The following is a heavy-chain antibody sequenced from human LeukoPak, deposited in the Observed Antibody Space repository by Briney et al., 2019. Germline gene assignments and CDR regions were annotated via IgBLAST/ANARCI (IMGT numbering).Heavy chain of an antibody. CDR2: ISSSSSYI. V-gene: IGHV3-21*04. CDR3: ARGPLYYYDSSGYQPPKNYYYYGMDV. J-gene: IGHJ6*02. CDR1: GFTFSSYS. D-gene: IGHD3-22*01. Sequence: GGSLRLSCAASGFTFSSYSMNWVRQAPGKGLEWVSSISSSSSYIYYADSVKGRFTISRDNAKNSLYLQMNSLRAEDTALYYCARGPLYYYDSSGYQPPKNYYYYGMDVWGQGTTVTVSS.